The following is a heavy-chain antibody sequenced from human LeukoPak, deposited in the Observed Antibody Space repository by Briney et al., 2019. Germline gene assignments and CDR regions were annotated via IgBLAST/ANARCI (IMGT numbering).Heavy chain of an antibody. D-gene: IGHD5-24*01. CDR2: ISSSSSTI. V-gene: IGHV3-48*04. J-gene: IGHJ4*02. CDR3: AREGGGGDGYNPGYFDY. Sequence: GGSLRLSCAASGFTFSSYSMNWVRQTPGKGLEWVSYISSSSSTIYYADSVKGRFTISRDNAKNSLYLQMNSLRAEDTAVYYCAREGGGGDGYNPGYFDYWGQGTLVTVSS. CDR1: GFTFSSYS.